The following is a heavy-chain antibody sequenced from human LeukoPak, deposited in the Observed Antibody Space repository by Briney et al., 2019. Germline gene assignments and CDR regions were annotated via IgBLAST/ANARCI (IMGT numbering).Heavy chain of an antibody. J-gene: IGHJ4*02. V-gene: IGHV4-38-2*02. CDR3: ASLDSSSADFDY. D-gene: IGHD6-6*01. CDR1: GYSISSSYY. CDR2: IYHSGST. Sequence: SETLSLTCTVSGYSISSSYYWGWIRQPPGKGLEWIGSIYHSGSTYYNPSLKSRVTISVDKSKNQFSLKLSSVTAADTAVYYCASLDSSSADFDYWGQGTLVTVSS.